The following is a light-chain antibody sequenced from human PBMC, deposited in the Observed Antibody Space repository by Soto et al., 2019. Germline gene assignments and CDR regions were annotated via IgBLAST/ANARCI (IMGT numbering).Light chain of an antibody. V-gene: IGKV1-33*01. J-gene: IGKJ4*01. CDR2: DAS. CDR1: RDIGSD. Sequence: QMTQSPSSLSASVGDRITITCRASRDIGSDLSWYQQKPGKAPTLLIYDASNLETGVPSRFSGSGSGTDFTFTISSLQPEDIATYYCQQYDNLPLTFGGGTKVDIK. CDR3: QQYDNLPLT.